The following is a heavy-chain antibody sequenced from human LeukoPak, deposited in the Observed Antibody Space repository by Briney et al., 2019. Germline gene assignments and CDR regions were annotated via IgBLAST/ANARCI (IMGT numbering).Heavy chain of an antibody. Sequence: PSETLSLTCTVFGDSVSSTTYSWGWIRQPPGKGLEWIGNIYYNGNTYYKPSLKSRVTISVDTSKNQVSLRLSSVTAADTALYYCATSDYDSSGRAFHIWGQGTMVTVSS. V-gene: IGHV4-39*01. D-gene: IGHD3-22*01. CDR2: IYYNGNT. J-gene: IGHJ3*02. CDR1: GDSVSSTTYS. CDR3: ATSDYDSSGRAFHI.